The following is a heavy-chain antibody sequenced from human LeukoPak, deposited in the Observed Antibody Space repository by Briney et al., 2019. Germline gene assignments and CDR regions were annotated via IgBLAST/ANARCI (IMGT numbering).Heavy chain of an antibody. J-gene: IGHJ4*02. CDR2: IYYSGST. CDR1: GYSISSSYY. V-gene: IGHV4-61*01. CDR3: ARGNTALGY. D-gene: IGHD2-2*02. Sequence: SETLSLTCTVSGYSISSSYYWSWIRQPPGKGLEWIGYIYYSGSTNYNPSLKSRVTISVDTSKNQFSLKLSSVTTADTAVYYCARGNTALGYWGQGTLVTVSS.